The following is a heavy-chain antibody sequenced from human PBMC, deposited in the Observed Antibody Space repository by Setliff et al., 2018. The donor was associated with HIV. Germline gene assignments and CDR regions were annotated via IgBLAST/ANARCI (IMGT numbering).Heavy chain of an antibody. V-gene: IGHV4-34*01. CDR2: INHSGST. Sequence: SETLSLTCAVYGGSFSGYYWTWIRQPPGKGLEWIGEINHSGSTNYNPSLKSRVPMSVDTSKNQFSLRLSSVTAADTAVFYCARASTGYSSIWYRNGLTYYNYMDVWGRGTKVTVSS. D-gene: IGHD6-13*01. J-gene: IGHJ6*03. CDR1: GGSFSGYY. CDR3: ARASTGYSSIWYRNGLTYYNYMDV.